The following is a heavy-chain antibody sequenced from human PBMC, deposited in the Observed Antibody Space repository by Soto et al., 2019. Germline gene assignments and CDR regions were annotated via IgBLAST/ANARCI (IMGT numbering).Heavy chain of an antibody. CDR2: IYSGVST. J-gene: IGHJ6*02. CDR1: GFTVSSNY. V-gene: IGHV3-53*01. D-gene: IGHD1-26*01. Sequence: EVQLVESGGGLSQPGGSLRLSCAASGFTVSSNYMSWVRQAPGKGLEWVSVIYSGVSTYYADSVKGRFTISRDNSKNTLYLQMNSLRAEDTAVYYCARGCTLTSGSYDGRIYYYYGMDVWGQGNTVTVSS. CDR3: ARGCTLTSGSYDGRIYYYYGMDV.